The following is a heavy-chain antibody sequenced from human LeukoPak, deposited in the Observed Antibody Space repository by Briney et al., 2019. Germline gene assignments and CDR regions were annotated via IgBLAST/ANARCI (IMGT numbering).Heavy chain of an antibody. CDR1: GGSISGYY. CDR3: ARHLNNCGDDCYIFDY. CDR2: IYYTGST. J-gene: IGHJ4*02. Sequence: SETLSLTCTVSGGSISGYYWSWIRQPPGKGLDWLGYIYYTGSTNYNPSLKSRVTISVDTSKNQFSLRVSSVTAADTAVYYCARHLNNCGDDCYIFDYWGQGTLVTVSS. V-gene: IGHV4-59*08. D-gene: IGHD2-21*01.